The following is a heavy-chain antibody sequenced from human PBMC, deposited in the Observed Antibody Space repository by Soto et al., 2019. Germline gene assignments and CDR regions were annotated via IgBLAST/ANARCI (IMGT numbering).Heavy chain of an antibody. J-gene: IGHJ4*02. V-gene: IGHV3-23*01. Sequence: EVQVLESGGGLVQPGGSLRLSCAASGFTFSTNDMTWVRQAPGKGLAWVSTIRGSSGSTYYADSVKGRFTFSRDNSKNTLYLQMNSLRAKDTALYYCAKDRQCAYWGQGTLVTVSS. CDR3: AKDRQCAY. CDR1: GFTFSTND. CDR2: IRGSSGST.